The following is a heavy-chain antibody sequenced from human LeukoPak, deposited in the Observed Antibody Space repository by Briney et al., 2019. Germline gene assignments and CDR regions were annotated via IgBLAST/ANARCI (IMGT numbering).Heavy chain of an antibody. D-gene: IGHD2-8*02. CDR1: GFTFDDYA. V-gene: IGHV3-9*01. CDR3: ARDQGYCTSVNCRGDAFDV. Sequence: GGSLRLSCAASGFTFDDYAMHWVRQAPGKGLEGVSGISWNSGSIGYADSVKGRFTISRDNAKNSLYLQMNSLRAEDTALYYCARDQGYCTSVNCRGDAFDVWGQGSMVSVSS. CDR2: ISWNSGSI. J-gene: IGHJ3*01.